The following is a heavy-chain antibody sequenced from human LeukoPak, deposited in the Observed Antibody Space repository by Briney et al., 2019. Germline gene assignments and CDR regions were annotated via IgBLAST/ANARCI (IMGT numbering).Heavy chain of an antibody. CDR3: ARDHMYYDFWSGYLQNWFAP. V-gene: IGHV1-18*01. CDR1: GYTFTSYG. J-gene: IGHJ5*02. D-gene: IGHD3-3*01. Sequence: GASVKVSCKASGYTFTSYGISWVRQAPGQGLEWMGWISAYNGNTNYAQKLQGRVTMTTDTSTSTAYMELRSLRSDDTAVYYCARDHMYYDFWSGYLQNWFAPWGQGTLVTVSS. CDR2: ISAYNGNT.